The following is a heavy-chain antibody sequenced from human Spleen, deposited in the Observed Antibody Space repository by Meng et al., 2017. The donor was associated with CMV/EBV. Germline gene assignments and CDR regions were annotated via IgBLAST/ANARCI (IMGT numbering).Heavy chain of an antibody. Sequence: SETLSLTCAVSGDSVTRISTWWAWVRQPPGRGLEWIGEVSHSGSAKYVPSLKSRVTISVDMTKNHFSLKLTSLTAADTGVYFCARSPGWRTLDYWGQGALVTVSS. CDR2: VSHSGSA. D-gene: IGHD2-15*01. J-gene: IGHJ4*02. V-gene: IGHV4-4*02. CDR1: GDSVTRISTW. CDR3: ARSPGWRTLDY.